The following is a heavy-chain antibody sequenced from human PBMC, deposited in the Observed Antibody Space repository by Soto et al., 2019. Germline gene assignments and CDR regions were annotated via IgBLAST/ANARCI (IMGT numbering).Heavy chain of an antibody. J-gene: IGHJ4*02. CDR3: ENSWTTLTAGFDF. CDR1: GFTFSNYA. D-gene: IGHD4-17*01. Sequence: QPGGSLRLSCVASGFTFSNYAMHWVRQAPGKGLGWVAVISSDGSEKYYLDSVRDRFTISRDNSKNTLYLQMNNLRPEDTAMYYCENSWTTLTAGFDFWGQGALVTVSS. CDR2: ISSDGSEK. V-gene: IGHV3-30*18.